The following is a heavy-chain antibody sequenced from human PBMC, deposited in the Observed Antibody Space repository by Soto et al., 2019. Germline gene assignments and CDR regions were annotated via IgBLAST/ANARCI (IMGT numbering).Heavy chain of an antibody. CDR1: EFIFSGYT. CDR2: IRSDFNHI. J-gene: IGHJ4*02. V-gene: IGHV3-48*02. CDR3: ARDLSYAFDY. Sequence: EVHLLGPGGGLVKLGGSRRPPCPALEFIFSGYTLTWVRQAPGKGLEWLSYIRSDFNHIGSADSVRGRFTISSDIAKNSLYLQMNSLRDEDTAVYYCARDLSYAFDYWGQGALVTVSS. D-gene: IGHD1-26*01.